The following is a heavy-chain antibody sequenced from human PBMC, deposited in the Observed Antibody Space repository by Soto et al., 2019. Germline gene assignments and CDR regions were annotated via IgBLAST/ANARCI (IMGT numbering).Heavy chain of an antibody. Sequence: AGGSLRLSCAASGFTFSIYAMTWVRQAPGKGLEWVSTLSGRGDGTYYAVSVKGRFTISRDNSKSTLYLQMNSLRAEDTAVYYCARADFLTDYCYPIPYFDYWGQGTLVTVSS. CDR1: GFTFSIYA. V-gene: IGHV3-23*01. D-gene: IGHD3-9*01. CDR3: ARADFLTDYCYPIPYFDY. CDR2: LSGRGDGT. J-gene: IGHJ4*02.